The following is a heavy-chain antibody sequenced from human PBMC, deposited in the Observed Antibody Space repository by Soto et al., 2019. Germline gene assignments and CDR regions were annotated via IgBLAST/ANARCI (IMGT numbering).Heavy chain of an antibody. V-gene: IGHV1-2*04. J-gene: IGHJ4*02. CDR1: GYTFTGYY. Sequence: ASEKVSCKASGYTFTGYYMHWVRQAPGQGLEWMGWINPNSGGTNYAQKFQGWVTMTRDTSISTAYMELSRLRSDDTAVYYCARGPPTKSGSYEFDYWGQGTLVTVSS. D-gene: IGHD1-26*01. CDR3: ARGPPTKSGSYEFDY. CDR2: INPNSGGT.